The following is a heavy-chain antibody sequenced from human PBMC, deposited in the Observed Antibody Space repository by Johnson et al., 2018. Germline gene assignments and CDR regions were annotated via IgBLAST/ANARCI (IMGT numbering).Heavy chain of an antibody. Sequence: QVQLVQSGSELKKPGASVKVSCKASGYTFTSYAMNWVRQAPGQGLEWMGWINTNTGNPTYAQGFTGRFVFSLDTPVSTAYLQMNSLRAEDTAVYYCARQGPVDTSGSFGSWGQGTLVTVSS. CDR1: GYTFTSYA. V-gene: IGHV7-4-1*02. D-gene: IGHD3-10*01. CDR3: ARQGPVDTSGSFGS. J-gene: IGHJ4*02. CDR2: INTNTGNP.